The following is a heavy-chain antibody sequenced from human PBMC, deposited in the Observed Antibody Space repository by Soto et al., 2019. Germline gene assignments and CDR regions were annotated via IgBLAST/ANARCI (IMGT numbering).Heavy chain of an antibody. CDR3: TTELIPSSGSTTGAFDI. D-gene: IGHD6-19*01. CDR1: GFTFSNAW. Sequence: GGSLSLSCAAAGFTFSNAWRSWVRQAPGKGLEWVGRIKSKTDGGTTDYAAPVKGRFTISRDDSKNTLYLQMNSLKTEDTAVYYCTTELIPSSGSTTGAFDIWGQGTMVTVSS. J-gene: IGHJ3*02. V-gene: IGHV3-15*01. CDR2: IKSKTDGGTT.